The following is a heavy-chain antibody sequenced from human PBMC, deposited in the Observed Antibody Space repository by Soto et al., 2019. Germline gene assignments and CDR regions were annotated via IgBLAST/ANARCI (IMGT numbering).Heavy chain of an antibody. D-gene: IGHD2-8*01. CDR2: VSLTGDRT. CDR1: RFSFSSYE. Sequence: GESLKISCVASRFSFSSYEMSWVRQAAGKGLEWVSRVSLTGDRTNYAGSVKGRFTVSRDNFKNTLYLEMDSLRPEDTAIYYCARGGGYCTPTSCAIDSWGRGTPVTVPQ. CDR3: ARGGGYCTPTSCAIDS. V-gene: IGHV3-23*01. J-gene: IGHJ4*02.